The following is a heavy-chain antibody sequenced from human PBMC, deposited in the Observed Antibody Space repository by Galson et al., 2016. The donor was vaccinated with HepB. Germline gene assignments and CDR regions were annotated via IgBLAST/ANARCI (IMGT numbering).Heavy chain of an antibody. CDR1: GYTFTSYG. J-gene: IGHJ3*02. CDR3: ARELIVVVVADYAFDI. D-gene: IGHD2-15*01. V-gene: IGHV1-18*01. Sequence: SVKVSCKASGYTFTSYGISWVRQAPGQGLEWMGWISAYNGNTNYAQELQGRVTMTTDTSTSTAYMELRSLGSDDTTVYYCARELIVVVVADYAFDIWGQGTMVTVSS. CDR2: ISAYNGNT.